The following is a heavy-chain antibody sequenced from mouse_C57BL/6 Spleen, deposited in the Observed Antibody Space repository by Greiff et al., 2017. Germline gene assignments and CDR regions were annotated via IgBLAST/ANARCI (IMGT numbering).Heavy chain of an antibody. V-gene: IGHV5-12*01. Sequence: EVMLVESGGGLVQPGGSLKLSCAASGFTFSDYYMYWVRQTPEKRLEWVAYISNGGGSTYYPDTVKGRFTISRDNAKNTLYLQMSRLKSEDTAMYYGARRAAGTGAMDYWGQGTSVTVSS. D-gene: IGHD4-1*01. CDR3: ARRAAGTGAMDY. J-gene: IGHJ4*01. CDR2: ISNGGGST. CDR1: GFTFSDYY.